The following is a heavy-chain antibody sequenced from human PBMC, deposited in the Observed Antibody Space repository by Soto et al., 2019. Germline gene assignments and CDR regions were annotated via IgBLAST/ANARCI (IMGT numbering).Heavy chain of an antibody. D-gene: IGHD3-22*01. Sequence: QVQLVQSGAEVKKPGASVKVSCKASGYTFTGYAMHWVRQAPGQRLEWMGWINAGKGNTKYSQKFQGRVTITRDTSASTAYMELRSLRSEDTAVYYCARVSGYYYGDYWGQGTLVTVPS. CDR3: ARVSGYYYGDY. CDR1: GYTFTGYA. J-gene: IGHJ4*02. V-gene: IGHV1-3*01. CDR2: INAGKGNT.